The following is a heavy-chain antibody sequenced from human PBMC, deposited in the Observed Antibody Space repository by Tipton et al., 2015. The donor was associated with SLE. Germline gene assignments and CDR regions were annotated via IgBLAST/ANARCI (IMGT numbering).Heavy chain of an antibody. J-gene: IGHJ4*02. CDR3: ARGNNWNDAPDY. CDR1: GGTFSSYA. V-gene: IGHV1-69*05. D-gene: IGHD1-1*01. CDR2: IIPILGIA. Sequence: QSGPEVKKPGSSVKVSCKASGGTFSSYAISWVRQAPGQGLEWMGGIIPILGIANYAQKFQGRVTITTDESTSTAYMELSSLRSEDTAVYYCARGNNWNDAPDYWDQGTLVTVSS.